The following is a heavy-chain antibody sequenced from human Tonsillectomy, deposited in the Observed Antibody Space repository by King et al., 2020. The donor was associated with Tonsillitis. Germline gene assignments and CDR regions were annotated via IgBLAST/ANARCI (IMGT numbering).Heavy chain of an antibody. CDR1: GFTFSSYA. V-gene: IGHV3-23*04. J-gene: IGHJ6*03. Sequence: VQLVESGGGLVQSGESLRLSCAASGFTFSSYAMSWVRQAPGKGLEWVSAVSGSGGSTYYADSVKGRFTISRDNSKNTLFLQMNSLRAEDTAVYYCAKGWSGSDSGAYYYYYLDVWGKGTTVTVSS. CDR2: VSGSGGST. CDR3: AKGWSGSDSGAYYYYYLDV. D-gene: IGHD5-12*01.